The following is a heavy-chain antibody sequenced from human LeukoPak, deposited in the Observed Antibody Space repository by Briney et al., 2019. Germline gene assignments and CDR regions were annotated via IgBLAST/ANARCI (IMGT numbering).Heavy chain of an antibody. D-gene: IGHD6-13*01. CDR1: GFTFSSYS. CDR2: ISSSSYI. Sequence: GGSLRLSCAASGFTFSSYSMNWVRQAPGKGLEWVSSISSSSYIYYADSVKGRFTISRDNAKNSLYLQMNSLRAEDTAVYYCARGESSSWYYGYWGQGTLVTVSS. CDR3: ARGESSSWYYGY. J-gene: IGHJ4*02. V-gene: IGHV3-21*01.